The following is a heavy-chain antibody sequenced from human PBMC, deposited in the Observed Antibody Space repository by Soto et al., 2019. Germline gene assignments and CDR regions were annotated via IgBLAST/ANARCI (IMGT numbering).Heavy chain of an antibody. CDR2: INPSGGST. CDR3: ARDPPYSSSWYVAAPHY. Sequence: APGKVSCKASGYTFTSYCMHWGRQAPGQGLEWMGIINPSGGSTSYAQKFQGRVTMTRDTSTSTVYMELRSLRSEDTAVYYCARDPPYSSSWYVAAPHYWGQGTLVTVSS. V-gene: IGHV1-46*01. J-gene: IGHJ4*02. D-gene: IGHD6-13*01. CDR1: GYTFTSYC.